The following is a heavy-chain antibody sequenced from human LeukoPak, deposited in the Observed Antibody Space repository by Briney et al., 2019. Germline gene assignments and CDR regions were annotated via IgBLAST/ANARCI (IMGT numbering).Heavy chain of an antibody. D-gene: IGHD6-19*01. CDR3: ARAGGLRIAVAPIDC. Sequence: PGGSLRLSCAVSGFSVGDTYMTWVRQAPGKGLEWVSVIYYGGGTFYADSVKGRFTISRDNSKNILYLQMKSLRAEDTAVYYCARAGGLRIAVAPIDCWGQGTQVTVSS. CDR1: GFSVGDTY. V-gene: IGHV3-53*01. J-gene: IGHJ4*02. CDR2: IYYGGGT.